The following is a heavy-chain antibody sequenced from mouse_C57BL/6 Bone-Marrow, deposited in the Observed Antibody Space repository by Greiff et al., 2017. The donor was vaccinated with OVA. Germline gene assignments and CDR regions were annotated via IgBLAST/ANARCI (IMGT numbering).Heavy chain of an antibody. CDR3: ARGWLRGFAY. J-gene: IGHJ3*01. D-gene: IGHD2-2*01. CDR1: GFTFSDYG. Sequence: EVKLMESGGGLVKPGGSLKLSCAASGFTFSDYGMHWVRQAPEKGLEWVAYISSGSSTIYYADTVKGRFTISRDNAKNTLFLQMTSLRSEDTAMYYCARGWLRGFAYWGQGTLVTVSA. V-gene: IGHV5-17*01. CDR2: ISSGSSTI.